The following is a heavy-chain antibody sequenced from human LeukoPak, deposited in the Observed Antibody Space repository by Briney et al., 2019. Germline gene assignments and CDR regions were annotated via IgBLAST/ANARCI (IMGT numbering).Heavy chain of an antibody. CDR2: INHSGST. CDR1: GGSFSGYY. CDR3: ARGLRRGYSYGIPATYWFDP. Sequence: SETLSLTCAVYGGSFSGYYWSWIRQPPGKGLEWIGEINHSGSTNYNPSLKSRVTISVDTSKNQFSLKLSSVTAADTAVYYCARGLRRGYSYGIPATYWFDPWGQGTLVTVSS. V-gene: IGHV4-34*01. D-gene: IGHD5-18*01. J-gene: IGHJ5*02.